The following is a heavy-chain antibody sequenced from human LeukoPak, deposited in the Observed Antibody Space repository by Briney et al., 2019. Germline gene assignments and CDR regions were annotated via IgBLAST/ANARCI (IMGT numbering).Heavy chain of an antibody. CDR3: ARDYCGGDCFPDY. D-gene: IGHD2-21*02. V-gene: IGHV1-8*01. CDR1: GYTFTSYD. J-gene: IGHJ4*02. Sequence: GASVKVSCKASGYTFTSYDINWVRQATGQGLEWMGWMNPNSGNTGYAQKFQGRVTMTRNTSISTAYMGLSRLRSDDTAVYYCARDYCGGDCFPDYWGQGTLVTVSS. CDR2: MNPNSGNT.